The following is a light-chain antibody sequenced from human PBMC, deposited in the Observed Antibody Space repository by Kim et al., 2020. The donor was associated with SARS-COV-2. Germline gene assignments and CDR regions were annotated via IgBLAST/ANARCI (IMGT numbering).Light chain of an antibody. V-gene: IGKV3-15*01. Sequence: EIVMTQSTATLSVSPGETATLSCRASQTINTNLAWYQNKPGQTPRLLIYGASSRATGILARFSGSGSGTEFTLTISSLQSEDSAVYYCQQYHAWPPITFGQGTRLEIK. CDR3: QQYHAWPPIT. J-gene: IGKJ5*01. CDR2: GAS. CDR1: QTINTN.